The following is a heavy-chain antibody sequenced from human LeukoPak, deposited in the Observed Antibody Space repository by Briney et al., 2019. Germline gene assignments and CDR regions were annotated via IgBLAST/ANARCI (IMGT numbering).Heavy chain of an antibody. Sequence: GGSLRLSCAASGFTFSSYEMNWVRQAPGKGLEWVSYISSSGSAIYYADSVKGRFTISRDNAENSLYLQMNSLRAEDTAVYYCAGVGSSSDHWGQGTLVTVSS. CDR2: ISSSGSAI. CDR1: GFTFSSYE. V-gene: IGHV3-48*03. D-gene: IGHD6-13*01. CDR3: AGVGSSSDH. J-gene: IGHJ4*02.